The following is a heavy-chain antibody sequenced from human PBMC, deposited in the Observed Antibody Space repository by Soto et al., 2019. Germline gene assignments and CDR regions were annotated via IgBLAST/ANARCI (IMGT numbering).Heavy chain of an antibody. Sequence: SETLSLTCAVSGGSISSGGYSWNWIRQPPGKGLEWIGYIYHSGSTYYNPSLRSRVTIAVDRSKNQFSLNLSSVTAADTAVYYCARVTYYDFWYFDLWGRGTLVTVSS. D-gene: IGHD3-22*01. CDR3: ARVTYYDFWYFDL. CDR2: IYHSGST. CDR1: GGSISSGGYS. J-gene: IGHJ2*01. V-gene: IGHV4-30-2*01.